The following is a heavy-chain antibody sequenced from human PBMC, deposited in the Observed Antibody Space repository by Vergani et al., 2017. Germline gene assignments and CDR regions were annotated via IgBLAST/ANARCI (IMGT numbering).Heavy chain of an antibody. J-gene: IGHJ4*02. Sequence: EVQLLESGGGLVQPGGSLRLSCAASGFTFSSYAMSWVRQAPGKGLEWVSAISGSGGSTYYADSVKGRFTISRDNSKNTLYLQMNSLRAEDTAVYYCARGWVAAGCFDYWGQGTLVTVSS. D-gene: IGHD6-13*01. V-gene: IGHV3-23*01. CDR2: ISGSGGST. CDR3: ARGWVAAGCFDY. CDR1: GFTFSSYA.